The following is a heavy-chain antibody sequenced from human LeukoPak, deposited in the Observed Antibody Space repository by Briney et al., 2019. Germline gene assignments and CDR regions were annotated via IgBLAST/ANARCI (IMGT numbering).Heavy chain of an antibody. J-gene: IGHJ5*02. D-gene: IGHD2-21*02. CDR3: ATDRGDYGVNWFDP. CDR2: FDPEDGET. Sequence: ASVKVSCKVSGYTLTELSMHWVRQAPGKGLEWMGGFDPEDGETIYEQKFQGRVTMTEDTSTDTAYMELSSLRSEDTAVYYCATDRGDYGVNWFDPWGQGTLVTVSS. V-gene: IGHV1-24*01. CDR1: GYTLTELS.